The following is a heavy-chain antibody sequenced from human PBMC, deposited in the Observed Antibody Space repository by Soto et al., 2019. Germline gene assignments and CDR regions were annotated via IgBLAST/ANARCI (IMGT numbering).Heavy chain of an antibody. Sequence: EVQLLESGGGLVQPGGSLRLSCAASGFTFSSYAMSWVRQAPGKGLEWVSAISGSGGSTYYADSVKGRFTISRDNSKNTLYLQMNSLRAEDTAVYYCAKEGLQYYDSSGYYEPAYYFDYWGQGTLVTVSS. D-gene: IGHD3-22*01. V-gene: IGHV3-23*01. J-gene: IGHJ4*02. CDR3: AKEGLQYYDSSGYYEPAYYFDY. CDR2: ISGSGGST. CDR1: GFTFSSYA.